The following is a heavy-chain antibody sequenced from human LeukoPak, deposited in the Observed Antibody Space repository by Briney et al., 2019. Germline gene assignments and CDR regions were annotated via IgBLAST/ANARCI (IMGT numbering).Heavy chain of an antibody. J-gene: IGHJ6*02. CDR1: GFTFDAYG. Sequence: PGGSLRLSCAASGFTFDAYGMSWVRQAPGKGLEWVSGINWNAGSTGYADSVKGRFTISRDNAKNSLYLQMSSLRAEDTALYYCARRMEDGMDVWGQGTTVTVSS. CDR3: ARRMEDGMDV. V-gene: IGHV3-20*04. D-gene: IGHD2-8*01. CDR2: INWNAGST.